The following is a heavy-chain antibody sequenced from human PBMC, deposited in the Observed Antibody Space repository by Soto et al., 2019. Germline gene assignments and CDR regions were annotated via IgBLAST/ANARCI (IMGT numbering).Heavy chain of an antibody. CDR2: IWHTGRP. V-gene: IGHV4-4*02. D-gene: IGHD6-13*01. J-gene: IGHJ4*02. CDR1: GDSLTNNHW. Sequence: QLQLRESGPGLVQPSGTLSLTCDVSGDSLTNNHWWSWVRQAPGKGLEWIGEIWHTGRPNYNPSLKRRVAISIDKSKNQFSLKLSSVTAADTAVYYCVRDSRTGCSSINGYMHWGQGTLVTVSS. CDR3: VRDSRTGCSSINGYMH.